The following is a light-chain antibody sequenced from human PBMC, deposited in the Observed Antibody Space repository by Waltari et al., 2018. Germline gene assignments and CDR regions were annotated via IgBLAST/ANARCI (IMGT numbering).Light chain of an antibody. CDR2: YVS. CDR3: TSYRSTNTRVI. V-gene: IGLV2-14*03. CDR1: KVDVGGYYN. Sequence: SALTQPASVSGSPGQWITISCTGLKVDVGGYYNVPGYQQYPGKAPKLLIYYVSHRPSGVSSRFSASKSGNTASLTISGLQTEDEADYYYTSYRSTNTRVIFGGGTKLAVL. J-gene: IGLJ2*01.